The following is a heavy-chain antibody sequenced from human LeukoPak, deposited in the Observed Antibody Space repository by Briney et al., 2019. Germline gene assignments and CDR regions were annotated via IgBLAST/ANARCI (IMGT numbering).Heavy chain of an antibody. CDR1: GVSFSGYY. CDR2: INHSGST. CDR3: ARIVVVAATPPYSYGMDV. D-gene: IGHD2-15*01. Sequence: SETLSLTCAVYGVSFSGYYWSWIRQPPGKGLEWIGEINHSGSTNYNPSLKSRVTISVDTSKNQFSLKLSSVTAADAAVYYCARIVVVAATPPYSYGMDVWGQGTTVTVSS. V-gene: IGHV4-34*01. J-gene: IGHJ6*02.